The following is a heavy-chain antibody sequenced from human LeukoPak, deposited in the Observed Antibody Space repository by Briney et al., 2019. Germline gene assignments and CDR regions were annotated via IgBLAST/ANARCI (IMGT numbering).Heavy chain of an antibody. D-gene: IGHD3-10*01. Sequence: GGSLSLSCAASGFTFSRNWWRRHRQAQGKGREGVANIKNDGSEDYYVVYVRGGFTISRDNARNSLFLQMNSLTVEDTAVYYCARAIRGSAVDTGDRWGQGTLVTVSS. CDR3: ARAIRGSAVDTGDR. V-gene: IGHV3-7*01. CDR2: IKNDGSED. J-gene: IGHJ4*02. CDR1: GFTFSRNW.